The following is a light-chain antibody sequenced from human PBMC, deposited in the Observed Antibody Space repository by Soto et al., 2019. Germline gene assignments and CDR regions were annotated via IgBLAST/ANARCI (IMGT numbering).Light chain of an antibody. J-gene: IGKJ1*01. V-gene: IGKV3-20*01. CDR1: QSVSSTF. Sequence: EIVLTQSPGTLSLSPGERGTLSCRASQSVSSTFLAWYQQKPGQAPRLLIYGASSRATGIPDRFSGGGSGTDFILTISRLEPEDFGMYYCQQYSRSPGTFGQGTKVDIK. CDR3: QQYSRSPGT. CDR2: GAS.